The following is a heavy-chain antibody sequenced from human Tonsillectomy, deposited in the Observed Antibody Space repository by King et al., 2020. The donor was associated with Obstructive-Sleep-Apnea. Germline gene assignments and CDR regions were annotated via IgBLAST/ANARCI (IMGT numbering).Heavy chain of an antibody. Sequence: VQLVESGGGLVQPGRSLRLSCAASGFTFDDYAMHWVRQAPGKGLEWVSGISLNSGSIGYADSVKGRFTISRDNAKNSLYLQMNSLRAEDTALYYCAKDKSIAAAGYYFDYWGQGTLVTVSS. CDR2: ISLNSGSI. V-gene: IGHV3-9*01. CDR3: AKDKSIAAAGYYFDY. CDR1: GFTFDDYA. D-gene: IGHD6-13*01. J-gene: IGHJ4*02.